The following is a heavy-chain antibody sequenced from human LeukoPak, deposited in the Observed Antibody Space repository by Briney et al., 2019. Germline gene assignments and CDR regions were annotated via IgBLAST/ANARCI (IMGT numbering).Heavy chain of an antibody. CDR3: ARGTLYSGWSYYFDS. D-gene: IGHD6-19*01. CDR2: IYYSGTT. CDR1: GGSISTYY. V-gene: IGHV4-39*07. J-gene: IGHJ4*02. Sequence: SETLSLTCTVSGGSISTYYWGWVRQPPGKGLEWIGSIYYSGTTKYNPSLKSRVTISVDNSNNKFSLRLSSVTAADTALYYCARGTLYSGWSYYFDSWGQGTLVTVSS.